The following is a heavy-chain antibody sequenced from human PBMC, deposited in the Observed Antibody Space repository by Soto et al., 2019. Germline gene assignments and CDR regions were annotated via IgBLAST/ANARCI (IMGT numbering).Heavy chain of an antibody. J-gene: IGHJ5*01. V-gene: IGHV4-4*07. CDR3: ARGPYCGGDCFFAS. CDR1: GGSVSDYY. D-gene: IGHD2-21*02. CDR2: IHPSGNT. Sequence: ASETLSLTCTVYGGSVSDYYWSWVRQPAGKGPEYIGRIHPSGNTNYNPSPKSRVTMSVDTSHNQFSLRLSSVTAADTAVYYCARGPYCGGDCFFASWGQGALVTVS.